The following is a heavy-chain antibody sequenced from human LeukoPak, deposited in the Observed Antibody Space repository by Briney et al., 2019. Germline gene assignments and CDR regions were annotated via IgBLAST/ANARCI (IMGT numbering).Heavy chain of an antibody. CDR1: GYTFTSYG. CDR2: ISAYNGNT. V-gene: IGHV1-18*01. Sequence: ASVKVSCKASGYTFTSYGISWVRQAPGQGLEWMGWISAYNGNTNYAQKLQGRVTMTTDTSTSTAYMELRSLRSDDTAVYYCARVVRGVSRGGKNLIYYYYMDVWGKGTTVTISS. CDR3: ARVVRGVSRGGKNLIYYYYMDV. D-gene: IGHD3-10*01. J-gene: IGHJ6*03.